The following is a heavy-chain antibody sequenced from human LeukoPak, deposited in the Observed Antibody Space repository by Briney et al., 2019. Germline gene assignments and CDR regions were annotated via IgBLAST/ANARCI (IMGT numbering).Heavy chain of an antibody. J-gene: IGHJ6*03. D-gene: IGHD3-22*01. CDR1: GGTFSSYA. CDR3: ARDRGDYDIQIGPRNYYMDV. CDR2: IIPIFGTA. V-gene: IGHV1-69*13. Sequence: GASVKVSCKASGGTFSSYAISWVRQAPGQGLEWMGGIIPIFGTANYAQKFQGRVTITADESTSTAYMELSSLRSEDTAVYYCARDRGDYDIQIGPRNYYMDVWGKGTTVTISS.